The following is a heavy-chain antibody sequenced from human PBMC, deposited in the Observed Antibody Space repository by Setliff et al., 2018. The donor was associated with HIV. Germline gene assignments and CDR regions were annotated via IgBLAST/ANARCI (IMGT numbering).Heavy chain of an antibody. D-gene: IGHD3-3*01. CDR2: IYHTGSS. J-gene: IGHJ6*02. CDR3: ARIFGDQGYYYGMDV. Sequence: PSETLSLTCDVSGFSISSRYYWGWIRQSPGKGLEWIGNIYHTGSSYYNPSLNDRATISLDTSKNQFSLKLSSVIAADTAVYYCARIFGDQGYYYGMDVWGQGTTVTRLL. CDR1: GFSISSRYY. V-gene: IGHV4-38-2*01.